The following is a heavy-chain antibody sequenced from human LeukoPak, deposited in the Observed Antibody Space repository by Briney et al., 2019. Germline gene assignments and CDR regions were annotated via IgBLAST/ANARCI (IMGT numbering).Heavy chain of an antibody. CDR2: IRSDGSNK. Sequence: GGSLRLSCAGSGFSFSSYGMHWVRQAPGKGLEWMAFIRSDGSNKYYADSVKGRFTISRDNSKNTLYLQMNSLRAEDTAVYYCAKDRTGPLGEFDYWGQGTLVTVSS. V-gene: IGHV3-30*02. CDR3: AKDRTGPLGEFDY. J-gene: IGHJ4*02. D-gene: IGHD3-10*01. CDR1: GFSFSSYG.